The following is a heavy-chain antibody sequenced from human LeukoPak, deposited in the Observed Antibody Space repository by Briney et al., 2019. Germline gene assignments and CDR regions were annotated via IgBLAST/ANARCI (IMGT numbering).Heavy chain of an antibody. V-gene: IGHV4-39*01. J-gene: IGHJ4*02. Sequence: PSETLSLTCSVSGGSISSGSYCWDWIRQPPGKGLEWIGSIYYSGSTYYNPSLKSRVTISVDTSNNQFSLKLSSVTAADTAMYYCARSKGSYYYWGQGTLVTVSS. CDR2: IYYSGST. D-gene: IGHD3-10*01. CDR3: ARSKGSYYY. CDR1: GGSISSGSYC.